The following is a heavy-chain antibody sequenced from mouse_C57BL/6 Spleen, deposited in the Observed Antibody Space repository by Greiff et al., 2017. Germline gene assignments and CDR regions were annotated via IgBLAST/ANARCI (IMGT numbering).Heavy chain of an antibody. J-gene: IGHJ1*03. CDR2: ISSGGDYI. V-gene: IGHV5-9-1*02. CDR3: TRDEYGYDWYFDV. D-gene: IGHD2-2*01. CDR1: GFTFSSYA. Sequence: EVMLVESGEGLVKPGGSLKLSCAASGFTFSSYAMSWVRQTPEKRLEWVAYISSGGDYIYYADTVKGRFTISRDNARNTLYLQMSSLKSEDTAMYYCTRDEYGYDWYFDVWGTGTTVTVSS.